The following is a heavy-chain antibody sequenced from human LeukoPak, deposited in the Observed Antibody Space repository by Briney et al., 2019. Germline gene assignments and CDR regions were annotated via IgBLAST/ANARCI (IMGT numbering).Heavy chain of an antibody. V-gene: IGHV1-2*02. D-gene: IGHD4-11*01. CDR3: ARDMREATVTTPFDY. CDR2: INPNSGGT. J-gene: IGHJ4*02. Sequence: ASVKVSCKASGYTFTGYYMHWVRQAPGQGLEWMGWINPNSGGTNYAQKLQGRVTMTRDTSISTAYMELSRLRSDDTAVYYCARDMREATVTTPFDYWGQGTLVTVSS. CDR1: GYTFTGYY.